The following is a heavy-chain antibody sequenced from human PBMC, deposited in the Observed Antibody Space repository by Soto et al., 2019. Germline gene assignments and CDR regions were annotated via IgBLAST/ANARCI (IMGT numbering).Heavy chain of an antibody. D-gene: IGHD3-10*01. CDR3: ARDPILDPNYYGSGSYRSTYYGMDV. V-gene: IGHV3-48*02. CDR1: GFTFGSYS. J-gene: IGHJ6*02. Sequence: GVSLRLSCAASGFTFGSYSMNWVRQAPGKGLEWVSYISSSSSTTYYADSVKGRFTISRDNAKNSLYLQMNSLRDEDTAVYYCARDPILDPNYYGSGSYRSTYYGMDVWGQGTTVTVSS. CDR2: ISSSSSTT.